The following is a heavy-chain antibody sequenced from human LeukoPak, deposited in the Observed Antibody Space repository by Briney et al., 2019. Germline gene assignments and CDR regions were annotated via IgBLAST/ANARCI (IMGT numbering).Heavy chain of an antibody. V-gene: IGHV4-34*01. CDR2: INHSGST. Sequence: PSETLSLTCAVYGGSFSGYYWSWIRQPPGKGLEWIGEINHSGSTNYNPSLKSRVTISVDTSKNQFSLKLSSVTAADTAVYYCARRKTYCSSTSCHYYFDYWGQGTLVTVSS. D-gene: IGHD2-2*01. J-gene: IGHJ4*02. CDR3: ARRKTYCSSTSCHYYFDY. CDR1: GGSFSGYY.